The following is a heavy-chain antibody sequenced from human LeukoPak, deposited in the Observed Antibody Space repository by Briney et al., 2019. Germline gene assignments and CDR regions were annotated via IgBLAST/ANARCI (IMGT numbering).Heavy chain of an antibody. Sequence: SETLSLTCTVSGFSFSSYYWSWIRQPAGKGLEWIGRIYTSGGSNYNPSLKSRVTMSVDTSKNQFSLKLSSVTATDTAVYFCARGEGTYYYDSSDLGAFDIWGQGTMVTVSS. V-gene: IGHV4-4*07. D-gene: IGHD3-22*01. J-gene: IGHJ3*02. CDR1: GFSFSSYY. CDR3: ARGEGTYYYDSSDLGAFDI. CDR2: IYTSGGS.